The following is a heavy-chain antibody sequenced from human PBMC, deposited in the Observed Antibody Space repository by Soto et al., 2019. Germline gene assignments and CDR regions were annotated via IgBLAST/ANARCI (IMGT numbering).Heavy chain of an antibody. V-gene: IGHV1-69*01. D-gene: IGHD3-10*01. CDR1: GGTFYTYA. CDR2: ITLMIGTT. J-gene: IGHJ4*02. Sequence: QVHLVQSGAEVKRPGSSVRVSCRASGGTFYTYAFTWVRQAPGQGLEWMGGITLMIGTTKYAQEFHGRVTFSADESASTAYMELSNLRSDDTAVYDCARDVSVMTSVFGFWGQGTLITVSS. CDR3: ARDVSVMTSVFGF.